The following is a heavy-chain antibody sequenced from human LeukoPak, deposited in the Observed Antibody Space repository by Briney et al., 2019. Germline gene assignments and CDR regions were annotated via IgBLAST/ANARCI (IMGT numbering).Heavy chain of an antibody. CDR2: IYYSGST. CDR1: GGSISSGDYY. CDR3: AREADRYYYYYGMDV. V-gene: IGHV4-30-4*01. D-gene: IGHD6-25*01. Sequence: PSQTLSLTCTVSGGSISSGDYYWSWLRQPPGKGLEWIAYIYYSGSTYYNPSLKSRVTISVDTSKNQFSLKLSSVTAADTAVYYCAREADRYYYYYGMDVWGQGTTVTVSS. J-gene: IGHJ6*02.